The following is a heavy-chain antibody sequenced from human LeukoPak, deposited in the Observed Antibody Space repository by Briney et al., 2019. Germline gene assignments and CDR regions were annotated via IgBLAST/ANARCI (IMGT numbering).Heavy chain of an antibody. CDR1: GFTFSSYR. CDR3: ARHNPLWGY. J-gene: IGHJ4*02. Sequence: SGGSLRLSCAASGFTFSSYRMNWVRQAPGKGLEWVSSISSSSSYIYYADSVKGRFTISRDNAKNSLYLQMNSLRAEDTALYYCARHNPLWGYLGQGTLVTVSS. V-gene: IGHV3-21*01. D-gene: IGHD1-14*01. CDR2: ISSSSSYI.